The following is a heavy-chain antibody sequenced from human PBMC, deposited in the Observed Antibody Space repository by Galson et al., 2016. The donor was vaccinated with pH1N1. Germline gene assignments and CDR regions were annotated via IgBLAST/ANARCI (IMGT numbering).Heavy chain of an antibody. J-gene: IGHJ4*02. CDR2: IYPGDSDT. Sequence: QSGAEVKKPGESLKISCTGSGYDFSNYWTGWVRQMPGRGLEWMGIIYPGDSDTRYSPSFQGQVTISADNSSDTAFLQWNSLTASDTAIYYCARHRGGGGGDSYYFDYWGQGALVTVSS. CDR3: ARHRGGGGGDSYYFDY. V-gene: IGHV5-51*03. D-gene: IGHD2-21*02. CDR1: GYDFSNYW.